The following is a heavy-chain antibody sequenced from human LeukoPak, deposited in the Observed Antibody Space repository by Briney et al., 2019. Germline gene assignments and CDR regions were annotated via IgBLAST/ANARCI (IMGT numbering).Heavy chain of an antibody. CDR1: GFTFSSYS. CDR2: INSDSRTI. J-gene: IGHJ4*02. CDR3: ARYGSGTSCITNYFHY. V-gene: IGHV3-48*02. D-gene: IGHD3-10*01. Sequence: PGGSLRLSCAASGFTFSSYSMNWVRQAPGKGLEWVSYINSDSRTIYYADSVKGRFTISRDNAKNSLYLQMKSLRDEDTAVYYCARYGSGTSCITNYFHYWGRGTLDTVSS.